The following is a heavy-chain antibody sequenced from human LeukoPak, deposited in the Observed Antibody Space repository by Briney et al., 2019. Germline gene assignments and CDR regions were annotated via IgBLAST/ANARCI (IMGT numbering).Heavy chain of an antibody. V-gene: IGHV4-61*08. CDR3: AESGSWGMT. J-gene: IGHJ5*02. Sequence: NPSETLSLTCTVSGGSISSGGYYWSWIRQPPGKGLEWIGYIYHSGSTNYNPSLKSRVTMSVDTSKNQFSLKLSSVTAADTAVYYCAESGSWGMTWGQGTLVTVSS. D-gene: IGHD1-26*01. CDR2: IYHSGST. CDR1: GGSISSGGYY.